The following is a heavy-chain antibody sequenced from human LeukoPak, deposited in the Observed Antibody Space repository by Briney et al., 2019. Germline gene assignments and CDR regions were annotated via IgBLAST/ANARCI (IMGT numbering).Heavy chain of an antibody. J-gene: IGHJ4*02. CDR2: ISSSSSYI. D-gene: IGHD3-10*01. Sequence: GGSLRLSCAASGYTFSSYSINWVRQAPGKGLEWVSSISSSSSYIYYADSVKGRFTISRDNAKNSLYLQMNSLRAEDTAVYYCASRDYGSGSFDYWGQGTLVTVSS. CDR3: ASRDYGSGSFDY. CDR1: GYTFSSYS. V-gene: IGHV3-21*01.